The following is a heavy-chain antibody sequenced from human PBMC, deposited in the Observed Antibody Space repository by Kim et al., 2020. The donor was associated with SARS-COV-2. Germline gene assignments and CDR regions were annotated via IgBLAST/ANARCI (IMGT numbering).Heavy chain of an antibody. Sequence: SVKGRFTISRGNAKNSLYLQMNSLRAEDTAVYYCARECGGDCFDDAFDIWGQGTMVTVSS. J-gene: IGHJ3*02. CDR3: ARECGGDCFDDAFDI. D-gene: IGHD2-21*02. V-gene: IGHV3-11*04.